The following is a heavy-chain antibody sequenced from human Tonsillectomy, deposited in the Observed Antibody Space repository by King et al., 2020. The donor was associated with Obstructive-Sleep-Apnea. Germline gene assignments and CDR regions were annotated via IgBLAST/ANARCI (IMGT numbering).Heavy chain of an antibody. Sequence: VQLQQWGAGLLKPSETLSLTCAVYGGSFSGYYWSWIRQPPGKGLEWIGEINHSGSTNYNPSLRSRVTISVDTSKNQFSLKLSSVTAADTAVYYCARAVYDYVWGSYPVIDAFDIWGQGTMVTVSS. CDR1: GGSFSGYY. CDR3: ARAVYDYVWGSYPVIDAFDI. CDR2: INHSGST. J-gene: IGHJ3*02. D-gene: IGHD3-16*02. V-gene: IGHV4-34*01.